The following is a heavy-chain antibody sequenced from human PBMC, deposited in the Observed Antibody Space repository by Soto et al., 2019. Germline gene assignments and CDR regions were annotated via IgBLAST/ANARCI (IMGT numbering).Heavy chain of an antibody. CDR2: ISGSGGST. CDR1: GFTFSSYA. Sequence: HPGGSLRLSCAASGFTFSSYAMSWVRQAPGKGLEWVSAISGSGGSTYYADSVKGRFTISRDNSKNTLYLQMNSLRAEDTAVYYCSKATVVPDAWSDHWCPGLLVTVSS. CDR3: SKATVVPDAWSDH. D-gene: IGHD2-15*01. J-gene: IGHJ5*02. V-gene: IGHV3-23*01.